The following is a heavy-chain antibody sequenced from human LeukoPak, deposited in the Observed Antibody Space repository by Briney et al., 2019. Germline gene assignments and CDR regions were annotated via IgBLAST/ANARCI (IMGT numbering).Heavy chain of an antibody. CDR1: GFTFSSYA. D-gene: IGHD2-15*01. V-gene: IGHV3-23*01. J-gene: IGHJ4*02. CDR3: AKPPLALVAATPDFDY. CDR2: ISGSGGST. Sequence: PGGSLRLSCAASGFTFSSYAMSWVRQAPGKGLEWVSGISGSGGSTYYADSVKGRFTISRDNSKKTLYLQMNSLRAEDTAVYYCAKPPLALVAATPDFDYWGQGTLVNVSS.